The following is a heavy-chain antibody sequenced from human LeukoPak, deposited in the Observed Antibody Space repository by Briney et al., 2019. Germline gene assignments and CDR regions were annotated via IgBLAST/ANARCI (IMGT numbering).Heavy chain of an antibody. D-gene: IGHD2-15*01. Sequence: PGGSLRLSCAASGFTVSSNFMSWVRQAPGKGLVWVSHINSDGISTGYVDSVKGRFIISRDNAKNTLYLQMNSLRAEDTAVYYCARGYCSGGSCYKLNACDIWGQGTMVTVSS. V-gene: IGHV3-74*01. J-gene: IGHJ3*02. CDR1: GFTVSSNF. CDR2: INSDGIST. CDR3: ARGYCSGGSCYKLNACDI.